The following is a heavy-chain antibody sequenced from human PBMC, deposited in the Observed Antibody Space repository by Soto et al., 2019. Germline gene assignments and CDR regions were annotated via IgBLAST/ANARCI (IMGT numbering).Heavy chain of an antibody. CDR2: ISGSGSST. J-gene: IGHJ6*02. CDR1: GFTFTNYA. Sequence: EVQLLESEGGLVQPGKSLRLSCAASGFTFTNYAMSWVRQAPGKGLEWVSAISGSGSSTYYEDFVKGRFTISRDNLKNILSLQINNLRADDTAKYSCAKGGETRHYYYAMDVWGQGTTVTVSS. CDR3: AKGGETRHYYYAMDV. D-gene: IGHD3-16*01. V-gene: IGHV3-23*01.